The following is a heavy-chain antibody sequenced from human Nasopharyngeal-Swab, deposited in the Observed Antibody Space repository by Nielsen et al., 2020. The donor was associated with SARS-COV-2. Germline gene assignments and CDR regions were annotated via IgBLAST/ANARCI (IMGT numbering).Heavy chain of an antibody. CDR1: GGTFSSYA. V-gene: IGHV1-69*04. CDR3: ARVKPTDCSGGSCYSLPLGY. D-gene: IGHD2-15*01. CDR2: LIPILGIA. J-gene: IGHJ4*02. Sequence: SVKVSCKASGGTFSSYAISWVRQAPGQGLEWMGRLIPILGIANYAQKFQGRVTITADKSTSTAYMELSSLRSEDTAVYYCARVKPTDCSGGSCYSLPLGYWGQGTLVTVSS.